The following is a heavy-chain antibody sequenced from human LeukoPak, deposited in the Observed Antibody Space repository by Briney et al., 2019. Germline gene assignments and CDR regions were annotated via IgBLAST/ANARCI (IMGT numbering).Heavy chain of an antibody. CDR3: AREGTAYCGGDCYLDY. D-gene: IGHD2-21*01. CDR1: GFTFSTYS. CDR2: IRDSSSYI. V-gene: IGHV3-21*01. J-gene: IGHJ4*02. Sequence: PGTSLRLSCAASGFTFSTYSMNWVRQAPGEGLKWFSSIRDSSSYIDYADSVKGRFTLSRANAKNSLYLQMSSLRAEDTAVYYCAREGTAYCGGDCYLDYWGQGTLVTVSS.